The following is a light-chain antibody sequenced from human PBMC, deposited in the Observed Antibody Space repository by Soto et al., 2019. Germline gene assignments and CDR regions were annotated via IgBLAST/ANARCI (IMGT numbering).Light chain of an antibody. CDR1: QAISNS. CDR2: TAT. V-gene: IGKV1-9*01. CDR3: QQLNSYPRT. J-gene: IGKJ2*01. Sequence: IQLTQSPSSLSASVGDRVTITCRASQAISNSLAWYQQKPGKAPKLLIYTATTLQTGVPSRFSGSGSGTDFAPSISSLQPEDFATYYCQQLNSYPRTFGQGTKLEIK.